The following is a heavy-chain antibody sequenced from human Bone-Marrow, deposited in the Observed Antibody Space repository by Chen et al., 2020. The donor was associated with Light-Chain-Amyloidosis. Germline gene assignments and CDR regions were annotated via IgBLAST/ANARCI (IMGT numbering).Heavy chain of an antibody. CDR1: GFSFSNYA. CDR3: AEDGKEWLPGA. Sequence: EVQLLESGGGLVQPGGSLRLSCAASGFSFSNYAMSWVRQAPGKGLELVSAISPSGGRTFYADSVEGRLTNPRDHSEDTLYLQVNSLRVEDTAGYYRAEDGKEWLPGALGPGTLVHVFS. CDR2: ISPSGGRT. J-gene: IGHJ5*02. V-gene: IGHV3-23*01. D-gene: IGHD3-3*01.